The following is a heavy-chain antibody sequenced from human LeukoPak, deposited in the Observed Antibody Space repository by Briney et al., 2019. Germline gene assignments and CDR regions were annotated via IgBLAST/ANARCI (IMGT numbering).Heavy chain of an antibody. Sequence: SETLSLTCTVSGGSISSYYWSWLRQPPGKGLEWIGYIYYSGSTNYNPSLTSRVTISVGTSKNQCSLKLSSVTAADTAVYYCARSSGWYLDYYYMDVWGKGTTVTVSS. CDR1: GGSISSYY. D-gene: IGHD6-19*01. CDR3: ARSSGWYLDYYYMDV. V-gene: IGHV4-59*01. J-gene: IGHJ6*03. CDR2: IYYSGST.